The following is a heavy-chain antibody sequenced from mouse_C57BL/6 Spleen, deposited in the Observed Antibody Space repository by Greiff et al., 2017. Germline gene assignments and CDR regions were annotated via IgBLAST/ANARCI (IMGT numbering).Heavy chain of an antibody. V-gene: IGHV1-52*01. D-gene: IGHD2-5*01. Sequence: QVQLQQPGAELVRPGSSVKLSCKASGYTFTSYWMHWVKQRPIQGLEWIGNIDPSDSETHYNQKFKDKATLTVDKSSSTAYMQLSSLTSEDSAVYYCARSPYYSNYGRAMDYWGQGTSVTVSS. CDR1: GYTFTSYW. CDR2: IDPSDSET. J-gene: IGHJ4*01. CDR3: ARSPYYSNYGRAMDY.